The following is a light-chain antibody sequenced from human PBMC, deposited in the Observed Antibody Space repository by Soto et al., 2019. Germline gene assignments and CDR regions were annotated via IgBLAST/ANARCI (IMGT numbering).Light chain of an antibody. CDR3: AAWDDRLSVV. CDR1: SSNIGSNY. V-gene: IGLV1-47*02. J-gene: IGLJ2*01. CDR2: SNN. Sequence: QLVLTQPPSASGTPGQRVTISCSGSSSNIGSNYVYWYQQLPGTAPKLLIYSNNQRPSGVPDRFSGSKSGTSASLAISGLRSEDEADYYCAAWDDRLSVVFGGGTKLTVL.